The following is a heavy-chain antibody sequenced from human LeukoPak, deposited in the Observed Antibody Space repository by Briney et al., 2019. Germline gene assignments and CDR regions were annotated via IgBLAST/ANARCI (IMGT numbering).Heavy chain of an antibody. CDR3: ARFLSGSHDAFDI. CDR2: INPNSGGT. CDR1: GYSFTGYW. D-gene: IGHD1-26*01. Sequence: ASVKVSCKASGYSFTGYWHWVRQAPGQGLEWMGRINPNSGGTDYAQTFRGRVTMTRDTSVSTAYMELGSLRSDDTAVYYCARFLSGSHDAFDIWGQGTMVTVSS. V-gene: IGHV1-2*06. J-gene: IGHJ3*02.